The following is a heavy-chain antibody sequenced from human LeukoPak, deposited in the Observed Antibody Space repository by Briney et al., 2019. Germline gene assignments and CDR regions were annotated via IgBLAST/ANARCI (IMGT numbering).Heavy chain of an antibody. D-gene: IGHD3-22*01. V-gene: IGHV1-69*04. Sequence: SVKVSCKASGGTFSSYAISWVRQAPGQGLEWMGRIIPILGIANYAQKFQGRVTITADKSTSTAYMGLSSLRSEDTAVHYCARVGDSSGYYDYWGQGTLVTVSS. CDR1: GGTFSSYA. CDR2: IIPILGIA. CDR3: ARVGDSSGYYDY. J-gene: IGHJ4*02.